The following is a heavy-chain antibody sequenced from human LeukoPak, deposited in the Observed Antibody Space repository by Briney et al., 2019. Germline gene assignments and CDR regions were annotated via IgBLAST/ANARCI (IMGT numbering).Heavy chain of an antibody. CDR1: GFTFSSYA. D-gene: IGHD2-15*01. CDR3: GKGQRVGAAQNRFDP. J-gene: IGHJ5*02. V-gene: IGHV3-23*01. CDR2: ISGSGGST. Sequence: GGSLRLSCAASGFTFSSYAMNWVRQAPGKGLEWVSGISGSGGSTYYADSVKGRFTISRDNSKNTLYLQMNTVRAEDTAVYYCGKGQRVGAAQNRFDPWGQGTLVTVSS.